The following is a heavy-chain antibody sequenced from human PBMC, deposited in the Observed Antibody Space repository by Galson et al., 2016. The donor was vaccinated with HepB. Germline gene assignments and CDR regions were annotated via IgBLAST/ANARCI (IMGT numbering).Heavy chain of an antibody. CDR1: GFTLSDYF. V-gene: IGHV3-11*01. Sequence: SLRLSCAASGFTLSDYFMSWLRQPPGKGLEWISYIGYGGSPTYYTDSVKGRFTISRDNAKNSLFLEMNSLRVEATAVYYCATQWGYWGQGTLVTGSS. D-gene: IGHD2-8*01. CDR2: IGYGGSPT. CDR3: ATQWGY. J-gene: IGHJ4*02.